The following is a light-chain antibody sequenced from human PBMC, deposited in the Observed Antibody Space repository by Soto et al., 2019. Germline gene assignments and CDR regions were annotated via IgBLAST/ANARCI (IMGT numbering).Light chain of an antibody. CDR3: SSYTSTNTPLV. CDR1: SSDVGGYNY. Sequence: QSVLTQPASVSGSPGQSITISCTGTSSDVGGYNYVSWYQQHPGKVPKLMIYDVGNRPSGVSNRFSGSKSGNTASLTISGLQSEDEADYYCSSYTSTNTPLVFGGGTKLTVL. CDR2: DVG. V-gene: IGLV2-14*01. J-gene: IGLJ2*01.